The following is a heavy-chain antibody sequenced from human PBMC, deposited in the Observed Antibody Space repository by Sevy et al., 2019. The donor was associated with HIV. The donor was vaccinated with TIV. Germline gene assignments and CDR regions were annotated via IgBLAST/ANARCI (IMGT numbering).Heavy chain of an antibody. CDR1: GGSISSYY. D-gene: IGHD1-26*01. Sequence: SETLSLTSTVSGGSISSYYWSWIRQPPGKGLEWIGYIYYSGSTNYNPSLKSRVTISVDTSKNQFSLKLSSVTAADTAVYYCARDEGAGLAGYMDVWGKGTTVTVSS. V-gene: IGHV4-59*01. J-gene: IGHJ6*03. CDR2: IYYSGST. CDR3: ARDEGAGLAGYMDV.